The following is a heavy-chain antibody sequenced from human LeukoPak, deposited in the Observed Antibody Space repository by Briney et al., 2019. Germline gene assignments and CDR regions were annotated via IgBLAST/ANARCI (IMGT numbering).Heavy chain of an antibody. D-gene: IGHD3-10*01. CDR1: GFTFSNYT. Sequence: PGGSLRLSCAASGFTFSNYTLHWVRQAPGKGLEWVALISFDGSNKYYADSVKGRFTISRDNSKNRLYLQMNSLRAEDTAVYYCVRDLDQSYYGSGFDYWGQGTLVTVSS. CDR3: VRDLDQSYYGSGFDY. V-gene: IGHV3-30-3*01. J-gene: IGHJ4*02. CDR2: ISFDGSNK.